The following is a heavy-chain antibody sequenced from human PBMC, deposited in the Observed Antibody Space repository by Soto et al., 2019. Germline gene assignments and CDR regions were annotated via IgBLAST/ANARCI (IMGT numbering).Heavy chain of an antibody. D-gene: IGHD1-26*01. CDR1: GFTFSSYA. CDR2: ISGSGGST. Sequence: GGSLRLSCAASGFTFSSYAMSWVRQAPGKGLEWVSAISGSGGSTYYADSVKGRFTISRDNSKNTLYLQMNSLRAEDTAVYYCAKVPQYSGSYCYFDYWGQGTLVTVSS. CDR3: AKVPQYSGSYCYFDY. J-gene: IGHJ4*02. V-gene: IGHV3-23*01.